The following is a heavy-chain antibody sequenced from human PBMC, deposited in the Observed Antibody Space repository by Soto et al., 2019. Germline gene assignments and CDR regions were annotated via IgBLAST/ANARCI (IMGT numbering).Heavy chain of an antibody. CDR2: ISTTSGNT. Sequence: QIQMVQSGAEVKQPGASVKISCKTSGYTFSSYSINWVRQAPGQGLEWMAGISTTSGNTHYAERVQGRVTVILDKSARTAFMEMWGLTSDDTAVYFCARDNGYYDFWGQGTLVTVSS. CDR3: ARDNGYYDF. V-gene: IGHV1-18*01. CDR1: GYTFSSYS. D-gene: IGHD2-8*01. J-gene: IGHJ4*02.